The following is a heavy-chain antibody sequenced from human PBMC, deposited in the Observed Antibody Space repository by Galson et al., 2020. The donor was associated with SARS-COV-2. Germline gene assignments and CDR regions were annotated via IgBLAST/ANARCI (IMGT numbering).Heavy chain of an antibody. CDR3: ARDRPGKITIFGVVTIGGYMDV. CDR2: INPSGGST. CDR1: GYTFTSYY. Sequence: ASVKVSCKASGYTFTSYYMHWVRQATGQGLEWMGIINPSGGSTSYAQKFQGRVTMTRDTSTSTVYMELSSLRSEDTAVYYCARDRPGKITIFGVVTIGGYMDVWGKGTTVTVSS. J-gene: IGHJ6*03. D-gene: IGHD3-3*01. V-gene: IGHV1-46*01.